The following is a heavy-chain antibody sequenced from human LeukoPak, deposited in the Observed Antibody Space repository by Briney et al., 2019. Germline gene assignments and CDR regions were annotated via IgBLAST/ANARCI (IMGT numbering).Heavy chain of an antibody. CDR2: ISAYNGNT. Sequence: EASVKVSCKASGYTFTSYDISWVRQAPGQGLEWMGWISAYNGNTNYAQKLQGRVTMTTDTSTSTAYMELRSLRSDDTAVYYCASSAGYDILTAYLLDYWGQGTLVTVSS. V-gene: IGHV1-18*01. CDR3: ASSAGYDILTAYLLDY. D-gene: IGHD3-9*01. CDR1: GYTFTSYD. J-gene: IGHJ4*02.